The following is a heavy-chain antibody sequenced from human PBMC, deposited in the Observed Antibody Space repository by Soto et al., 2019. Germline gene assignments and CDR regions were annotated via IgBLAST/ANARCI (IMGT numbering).Heavy chain of an antibody. D-gene: IGHD4-17*01. CDR2: ISWNSGSI. CDR1: GFTFDDYA. V-gene: IGHV3-9*01. CDR3: AKDSYGDYVGFWDY. Sequence: LRLSCAASGFTFDDYAMHWVRQAPGKGLEWVSGISWNSGSIGYADSVKGRFTISRDNAKNSLYLQMNSLRAEDTALYYCAKDSYGDYVGFWDYWGRGTLVTVSS. J-gene: IGHJ4*02.